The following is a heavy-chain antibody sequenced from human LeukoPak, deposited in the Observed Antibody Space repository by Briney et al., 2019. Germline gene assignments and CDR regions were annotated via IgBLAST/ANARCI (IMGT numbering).Heavy chain of an antibody. CDR2: ISSSSSYI. D-gene: IGHD3-3*01. V-gene: IGHV3-21*01. CDR3: ARDSPXXFWSGYHVEXTLXXDX. CDR1: GFTFSSYS. J-gene: IGHJ4*02. Sequence: GGSLRLSCAASGFTFSSYSMNWVRQAPGKGLEWVSSISSSSSYIYYADSVKGRFTISSDNAKNSLYLQMNSLRAEDTAVYYCARDSPXXFWSGYHVEXTLXXDXXGQGXXXXV.